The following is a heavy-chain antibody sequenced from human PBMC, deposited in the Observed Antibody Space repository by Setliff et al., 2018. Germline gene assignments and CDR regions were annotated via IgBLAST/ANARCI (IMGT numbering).Heavy chain of an antibody. D-gene: IGHD6-19*01. CDR2: IYSGGSRT. Sequence: GGSLRLSCAASGFTFSKAWMRWVRQAPGEGLEWVSVIYSGGSRTYSADSVKGHFTIFRDNSRNTLHLQMNSLRAEDTAVYYCAKDQRESTGWFKLFDYWGQGVLVTVSS. V-gene: IGHV3-23*03. CDR3: AKDQRESTGWFKLFDY. CDR1: GFTFSKAW. J-gene: IGHJ4*02.